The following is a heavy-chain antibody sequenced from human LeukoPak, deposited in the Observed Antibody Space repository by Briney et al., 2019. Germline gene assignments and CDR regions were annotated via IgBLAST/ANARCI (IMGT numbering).Heavy chain of an antibody. D-gene: IGHD2-15*01. Sequence: GSSVKVSCKASGGTFSSYAISWVRQAPGQGLEWMGRIIPILGIANYAQKFQGRVTITADESTSTAYMELSSLRSEDTAVYYCASSVVVAASAIDYWGQGTLVTVSS. CDR3: ASSVVVAASAIDY. CDR2: IIPILGIA. V-gene: IGHV1-69*04. J-gene: IGHJ4*02. CDR1: GGTFSSYA.